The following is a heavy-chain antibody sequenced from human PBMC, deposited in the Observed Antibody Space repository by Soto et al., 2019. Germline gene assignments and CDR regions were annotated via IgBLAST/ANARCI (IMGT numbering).Heavy chain of an antibody. CDR1: GYTFTSYG. CDR3: ARDMGGQILDY. CDR2: ISGYNGNT. V-gene: IGHV1-18*01. J-gene: IGHJ4*02. Sequence: QVQLVQSGAEVKKPGASVKVSCKASGYTFTSYGISWVRQAPGQGLEWMGWISGYNGNTKYAQKLQGRVTMTTDTSTSTASMELTSLRSHDTAVEYCARDMGGQILDYWGQGTLVTVSS. D-gene: IGHD3-10*01.